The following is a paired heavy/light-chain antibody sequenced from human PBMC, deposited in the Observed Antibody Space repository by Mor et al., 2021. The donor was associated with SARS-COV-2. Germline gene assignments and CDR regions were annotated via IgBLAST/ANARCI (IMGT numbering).Light chain of an antibody. CDR3: QQSYSTPRT. V-gene: IGKV1-39*01. J-gene: IGKJ2*01. CDR1: QSISYY. CDR2: AAS. Sequence: DIQMTQSPSSLSASVGDRVTITCRASQSISYYLNWYQQKPGKAPKLLIYAASSLQSGVPSRFSGSGSGTDFTLTISSLQPEDFATYYCQQSYSTPRTFGQGTKLEIK.
Heavy chain of an antibody. V-gene: IGHV3-48*03. J-gene: IGHJ4*02. D-gene: IGHD6-19*01. CDR1: GFTFSSYE. CDR3: ARGSSSGWSNPFDH. CDR2: ISSSGSTI. Sequence: EVQLVESGGGLVQPGGSLRLSCAGSGFTFSSYEMNWVRQAPGKGLEWVSYISSSGSTIYYADSVKGRFTISRDNAKNSLYLQMNSLRAEDTAVYYCARGSSSGWSNPFDHWGQGTLVTVSS.